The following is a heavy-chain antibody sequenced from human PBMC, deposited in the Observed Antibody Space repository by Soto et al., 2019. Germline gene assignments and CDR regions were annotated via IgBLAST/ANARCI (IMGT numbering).Heavy chain of an antibody. CDR3: ARTSRFDY. J-gene: IGHJ4*02. CDR1: GGSFSGYY. V-gene: IGHV4-34*01. Sequence: QVQLQQWGAGLLKPSETLSLTCAVYGGSFSGYYWSWIRQPPGKGLEWIGEINHSGSTNYNPSLNRRVTISVDTSKNQFSLKLSSVTAADTAVYSCARTSRFDYWGQGTLVTVSS. D-gene: IGHD6-6*01. CDR2: INHSGST.